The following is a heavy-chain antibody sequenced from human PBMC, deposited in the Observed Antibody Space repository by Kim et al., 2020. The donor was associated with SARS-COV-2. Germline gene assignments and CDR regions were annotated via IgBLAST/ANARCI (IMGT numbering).Heavy chain of an antibody. V-gene: IGHV5-51*01. D-gene: IGHD3-10*01. Sequence: SPSFKGQVTISADKSNSTAYLQWSSLKASDTAMYYCARLPMVRGVIMLDYWGQGTLVTVSS. J-gene: IGHJ4*02. CDR3: ARLPMVRGVIMLDY.